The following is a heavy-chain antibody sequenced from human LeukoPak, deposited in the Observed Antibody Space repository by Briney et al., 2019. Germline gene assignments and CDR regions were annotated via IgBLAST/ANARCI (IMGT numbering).Heavy chain of an antibody. CDR3: ARLLRYFDWLSIGAFDY. Sequence: SETLSLTCTVSGGSISSSSYYWGWIRQPPGKGLEWIGSIYYSGSTYYNPSLRSRVTISVDTSKNQFSLKLSSVTAADAAVYYCARLLRYFDWLSIGAFDYWGQGTLVTVSS. D-gene: IGHD3-9*01. CDR1: GGSISSSSYY. V-gene: IGHV4-39*07. J-gene: IGHJ4*02. CDR2: IYYSGST.